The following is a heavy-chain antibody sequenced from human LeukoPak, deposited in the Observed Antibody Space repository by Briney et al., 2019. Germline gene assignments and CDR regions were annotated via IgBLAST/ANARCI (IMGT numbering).Heavy chain of an antibody. D-gene: IGHD2-15*01. CDR1: GFTFSNFG. CDR3: AKRGSGTLLPTYYYYMDV. J-gene: IGHJ6*03. Sequence: PGGSLRLSCAASGFTFSNFGMSWVRQAPGKGLEWVSTISGNAVATYYADSVKGRFTISRDNSKNTLYLQINSLEAEDTALYYCAKRGSGTLLPTYYYYMDVWGKGTTVTVSS. V-gene: IGHV3-23*01. CDR2: ISGNAVAT.